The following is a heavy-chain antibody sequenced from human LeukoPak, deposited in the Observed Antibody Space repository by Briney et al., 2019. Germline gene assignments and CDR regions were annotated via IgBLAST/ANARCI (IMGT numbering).Heavy chain of an antibody. V-gene: IGHV1-2*02. D-gene: IGHD5-24*01. Sequence: ASVKVSCKRSVYRFTDDYMNWVRQAPGQGLEWMGWINPNNGDTNYAQKFQGRGTITRDTSIDTAYMELSSLRSDDTAVYYCARDDAEMATPWGKGTLLIVSS. CDR1: VYRFTDDY. CDR2: INPNNGDT. J-gene: IGHJ5*02. CDR3: ARDDAEMATP.